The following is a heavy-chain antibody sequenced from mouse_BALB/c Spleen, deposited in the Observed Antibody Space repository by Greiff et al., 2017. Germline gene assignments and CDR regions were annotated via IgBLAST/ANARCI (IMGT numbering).Heavy chain of an antibody. CDR3: ARGCNYVGAMDY. J-gene: IGHJ4*01. D-gene: IGHD2-1*01. CDR1: GFTFSDYF. Sequence: EVQLQESGGGLVKPGGSLKLSCAASGFTFSDYFMYWVRQTPEKRLEWVAPISDGGSYTYYPDSVKGRFTISRDNAKNNLYLQMSSLKSEDTAMYYCARGCNYVGAMDYWGQGTSVTVSA. CDR2: ISDGGSYT. V-gene: IGHV5-4*02.